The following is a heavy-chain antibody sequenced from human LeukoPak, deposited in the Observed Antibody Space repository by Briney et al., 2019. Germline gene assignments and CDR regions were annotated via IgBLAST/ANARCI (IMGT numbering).Heavy chain of an antibody. V-gene: IGHV1-69*13. CDR3: ARVPEKDIVATLNYYGMDV. CDR1: GGTFSSYA. J-gene: IGHJ6*02. Sequence: ASVKVSCKASGGTFSSYAISWVRQAPGQGLEWMGGIIPIFGIANYAQKFQGRVTITADESTSTAYMELSSLRSEDTAVYYCARVPEKDIVATLNYYGMDVWGQGTTVTVSS. CDR2: IIPIFGIA. D-gene: IGHD5-12*01.